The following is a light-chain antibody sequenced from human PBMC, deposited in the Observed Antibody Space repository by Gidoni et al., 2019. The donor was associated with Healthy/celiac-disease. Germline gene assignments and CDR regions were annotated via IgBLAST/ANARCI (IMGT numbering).Light chain of an antibody. V-gene: IGKV3-20*01. CDR2: GAS. CDR3: QQYGSSIT. J-gene: IGKJ5*01. CDR1: QSVSRSY. Sequence: EIVLTQSPGTLSLSPGERATLSCRASQSVSRSYLAWYQQKPGQAPRLLIYGASSRATGIPDRFSGSGSGTDFTLTISRLGPEDFAVYYCQQYGSSITFGQGTRLEIK.